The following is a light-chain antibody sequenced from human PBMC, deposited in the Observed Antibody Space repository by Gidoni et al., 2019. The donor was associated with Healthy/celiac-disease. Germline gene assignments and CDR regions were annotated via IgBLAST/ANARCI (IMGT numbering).Light chain of an antibody. CDR2: LGS. V-gene: IGKV2-28*01. CDR1: QSLLHSNGYNY. CDR3: MQALQRGAT. J-gene: IGKJ3*01. Sequence: DIVMTQSPLSLPVTPGEPASISCRSSQSLLHSNGYNYLDWYLQKPGQSPQLLIYLGSNRASGVPDRFSGSGSGTDFTLKISRVEAEDVGVYYCMQALQRGATFXPXTKVDIK.